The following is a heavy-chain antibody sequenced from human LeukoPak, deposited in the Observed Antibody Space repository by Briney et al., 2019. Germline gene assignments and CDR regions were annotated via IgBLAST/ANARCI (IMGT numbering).Heavy chain of an antibody. Sequence: SVKVSCKASGGTFSSYAISWVRQAPGQGLEWMGGIIPIFGTANYAQKFQGRVTITADESTSTAYMELSSLRSEDTAVYYCARTSGYSSSWSRGAFDIWGQGTMVTVSS. CDR2: IIPIFGTA. CDR1: GGTFSSYA. CDR3: ARTSGYSSSWSRGAFDI. J-gene: IGHJ3*02. V-gene: IGHV1-69*13. D-gene: IGHD6-13*01.